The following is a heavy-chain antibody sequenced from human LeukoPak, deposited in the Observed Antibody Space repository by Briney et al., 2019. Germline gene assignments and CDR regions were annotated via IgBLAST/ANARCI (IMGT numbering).Heavy chain of an antibody. D-gene: IGHD3-10*01. CDR1: GYTFTNYY. Sequence: ASVNLSCKASGYTFTNYYIHWVRQAPGQGREWMGIIDPTVGTTSSAQKFQDRLTITRDTSTTTPYMELSSLRSEDTAVYYCARAKPKNLVRGLIMRRESRYYFDYWGQGTLVTVSS. J-gene: IGHJ4*02. CDR2: IDPTVGTT. CDR3: ARAKPKNLVRGLIMRRESRYYFDY. V-gene: IGHV1-46*01.